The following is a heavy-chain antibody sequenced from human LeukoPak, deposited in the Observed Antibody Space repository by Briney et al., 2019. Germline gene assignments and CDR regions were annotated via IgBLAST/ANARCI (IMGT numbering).Heavy chain of an antibody. CDR3: ARGSARLGY. V-gene: IGHV3-21*01. Sequence: GGSLRLSCAASGFTSSSYSMNWVRQAPGKGLEWVSSISSSSSYIYYADPVKGRFTISRDNAKNSLYLQMNSLRAEDTAVYYCARGSARLGYWGQGTLVTVSS. J-gene: IGHJ4*02. CDR2: ISSSSSYI. D-gene: IGHD6-6*01. CDR1: GFTSSSYS.